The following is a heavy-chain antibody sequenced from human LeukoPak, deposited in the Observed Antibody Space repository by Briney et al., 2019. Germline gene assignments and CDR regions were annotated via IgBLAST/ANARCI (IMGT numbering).Heavy chain of an antibody. CDR3: ASHIRFLEWSYFDY. CDR2: IIPIFGIA. V-gene: IGHV1-69*04. CDR1: GGTFSSYA. J-gene: IGHJ4*02. Sequence: SVKVSCKASGGTFSSYAISWVRQAPGQGLEWMGRIIPIFGIANYAQRFQGRVTITADKSTSTAYMELSSLRSEDTAVYYCASHIRFLEWSYFDYWGQGTLVTVSS. D-gene: IGHD3-3*01.